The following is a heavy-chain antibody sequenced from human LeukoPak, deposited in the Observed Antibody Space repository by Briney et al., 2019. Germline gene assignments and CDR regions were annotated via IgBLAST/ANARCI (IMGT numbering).Heavy chain of an antibody. CDR3: ARGGFESRWACDI. D-gene: IGHD3-22*01. V-gene: IGHV7-4-1*02. Sequence: ASVTVSCKASGYTFTKYAINWVRQAPGQGLEWMGWINTNTRNPTYAQDFTGQVVFSLDTSVSTAYLQISSLRPEDTAIYYCARGGFESRWACDIWGQGTMVTVSS. J-gene: IGHJ3*02. CDR2: INTNTRNP. CDR1: GYTFTKYA.